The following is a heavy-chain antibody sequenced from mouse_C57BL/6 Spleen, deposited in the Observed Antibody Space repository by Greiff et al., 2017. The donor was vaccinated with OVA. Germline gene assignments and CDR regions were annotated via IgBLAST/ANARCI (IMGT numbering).Heavy chain of an antibody. Sequence: QVQLQQPGAELVMPGASVKLSCKASGYTFTSYWMHWVKQRPGQGLEWIGEIDPSDSYTNYNQKFQGKSTLTVDKSSSNAYMQLSSLTSEDSAVYYCARSTAQATLNYFDYWGQGTTLTVSS. CDR2: IDPSDSYT. CDR3: ARSTAQATLNYFDY. V-gene: IGHV1-69*01. J-gene: IGHJ2*01. CDR1: GYTFTSYW. D-gene: IGHD3-2*02.